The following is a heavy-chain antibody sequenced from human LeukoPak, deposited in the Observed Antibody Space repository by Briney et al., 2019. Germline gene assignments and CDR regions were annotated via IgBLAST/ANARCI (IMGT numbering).Heavy chain of an antibody. CDR1: GFTFRIYS. CDR3: ERDYYYDMGRFDP. Sequence: GGSLRLSCAASGFTFRIYSMNCVRQAPGEGLEWGSYISSSGTIYYADSVKGRFTISRDNAKNSMYIAVNSLRAEDTAVYQCERDYYYDMGRFDPWGQGTLVTVSS. CDR2: ISSSGTI. V-gene: IGHV3-48*01. J-gene: IGHJ5*02. D-gene: IGHD3-22*01.